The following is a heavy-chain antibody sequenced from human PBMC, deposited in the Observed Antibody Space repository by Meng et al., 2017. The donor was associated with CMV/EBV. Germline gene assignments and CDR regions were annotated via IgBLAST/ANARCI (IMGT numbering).Heavy chain of an antibody. J-gene: IGHJ4*02. V-gene: IGHV4-30-4*08. Sequence: QVQLQESGPGRVKPSQTLSLTCTVSGGSISSGDYYWSWIRQPPGKGLEWIGYIYYSGSTYYNPSLKSRVTISVDTSKNQFSLKLSPVTAADTAVCYCARVTSRVAGAFDYWGQGTLVTVSS. CDR3: ARVTSRVAGAFDY. CDR2: IYYSGST. D-gene: IGHD1-14*01. CDR1: GGSISSGDYY.